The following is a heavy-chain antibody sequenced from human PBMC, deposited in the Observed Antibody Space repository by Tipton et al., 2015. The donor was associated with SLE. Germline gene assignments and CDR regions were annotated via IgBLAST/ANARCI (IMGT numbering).Heavy chain of an antibody. CDR1: GGSIRSYY. CDR3: ARANGIVGGQVPYCYFDL. Sequence: TLSLTCNVSGGSIRSYYWSWIRQATGKGLEWIGYMYYSGGTNYNPSLESRVSISLDTTKNHFSRKLSSVTAADTAVYYCARANGIVGGQVPYCYFDLWGRGTLVTVSS. D-gene: IGHD1-26*01. J-gene: IGHJ2*01. V-gene: IGHV4-59*01. CDR2: MYYSGGT.